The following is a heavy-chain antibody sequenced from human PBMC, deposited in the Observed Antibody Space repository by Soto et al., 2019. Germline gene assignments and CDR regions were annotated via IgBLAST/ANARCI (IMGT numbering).Heavy chain of an antibody. V-gene: IGHV3-48*02. CDR2: ISSSSSTI. D-gene: IGHD4-17*01. CDR1: GFTFSSYI. J-gene: IGHJ4*02. CDR3: SRSSAATVTTNFDY. Sequence: SGGSLRLSCAASGFTFSSYILTWVRQAPGKGLEWFSYISSSSSTIYYADSVKGRFTISRDNPKNSLYLQMNSLRDEDTAVYYCSRSSAATVTTNFDYWGQGTLVTVAS.